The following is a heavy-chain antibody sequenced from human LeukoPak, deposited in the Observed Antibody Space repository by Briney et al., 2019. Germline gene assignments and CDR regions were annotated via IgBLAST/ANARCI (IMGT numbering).Heavy chain of an antibody. CDR2: IYHSGST. V-gene: IGHV4-38-2*02. D-gene: IGHD3-3*01. Sequence: PSETLSLTCTVSGYSISSGYYWGWIRQPPGKGLEWIGSIYHSGSTYYNPSLKSRVTISVDTSKNQFSLKLSSVTAADTAVYYCARRQSFTIFGVVFNWFDPWGQGTLVTVSS. CDR1: GYSISSGYY. CDR3: ARRQSFTIFGVVFNWFDP. J-gene: IGHJ5*02.